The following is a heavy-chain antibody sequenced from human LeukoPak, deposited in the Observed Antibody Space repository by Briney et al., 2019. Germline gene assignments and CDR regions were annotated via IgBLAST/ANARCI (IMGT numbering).Heavy chain of an antibody. CDR2: INPKSGGI. Sequence: ALVKVSCKASGYTFSDYYIHWVRQAPGQGLEWMGWINPKSGGISYAQKLKGRVTMTRDTSINSAYMDLTSLRSDDTAVYFCARGGGGVYTSGWLGARSWDSWGQGTLVTVSS. D-gene: IGHD6-19*01. CDR1: GYTFSDYY. CDR3: ARGGGGVYTSGWLGARSWDS. J-gene: IGHJ4*02. V-gene: IGHV1-2*02.